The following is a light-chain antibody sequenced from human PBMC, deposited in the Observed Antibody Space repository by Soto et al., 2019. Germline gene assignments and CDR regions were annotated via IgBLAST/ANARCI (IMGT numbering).Light chain of an antibody. CDR1: KLGYRY. V-gene: IGLV3-1*01. J-gene: IGLJ2*01. CDR2: QNS. CDR3: QAWDSDFVV. Sequence: SSELSQPPSVSVSPGQTASITCSGEKLGYRYACWYHQRPGQSPVLVIYQNSKRPSGIPERFSASNSGNTATLTISGTQAVDEGDYYCQAWDSDFVVFGGGTKLTVL.